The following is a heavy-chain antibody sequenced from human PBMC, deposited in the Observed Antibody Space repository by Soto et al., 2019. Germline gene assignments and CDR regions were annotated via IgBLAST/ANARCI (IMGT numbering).Heavy chain of an antibody. Sequence: GGSLRLSCAASGFTFSSYAMSWVRQAPGKGLEWVSAIRGSGGSTYYADSVKGRFIISRDNSMKTLYLQMNSLRAEDRAVYYCAKELGGGRILYPVWGKGTTVTVSS. CDR3: AKELGGGRILYPV. J-gene: IGHJ6*04. CDR1: GFTFSSYA. CDR2: IRGSGGST. V-gene: IGHV3-23*01. D-gene: IGHD2-15*01.